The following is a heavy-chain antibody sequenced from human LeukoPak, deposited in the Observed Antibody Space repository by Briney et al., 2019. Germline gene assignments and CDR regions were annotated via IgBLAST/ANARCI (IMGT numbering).Heavy chain of an antibody. D-gene: IGHD5-24*01. CDR2: IYYSGST. CDR1: GGSISSSSYY. CDR3: AGEGRHRRDGYNFDY. J-gene: IGHJ4*02. Sequence: PSETLSLTCTVSGGSISSSSYYWGWIRQPPGKGLEWIGSIYYSGSTYYNPSLKSRVTISVDTSKNQFSLKLSSVTAADTAVYYCAGEGRHRRDGYNFDYWGQGTLVTVSS. V-gene: IGHV4-39*07.